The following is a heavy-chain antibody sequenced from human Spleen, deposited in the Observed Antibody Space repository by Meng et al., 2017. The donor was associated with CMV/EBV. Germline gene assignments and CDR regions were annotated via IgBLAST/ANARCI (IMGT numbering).Heavy chain of an antibody. CDR2: ISSSSTYI. V-gene: IGHV3-21*01. D-gene: IGHD2-2*01. CDR3: ARAQLYYYYGMDV. Sequence: LSLTCAASGFTVSSNYMSWVRQAPGKGLEWVSSISSSSTYIYYADSVKGRFTISRDSAKNSLYLQMNSLRAEDTAVYYCARAQLYYYYGMDVWGQGTTVTVSS. J-gene: IGHJ6*02. CDR1: GFTVSSNY.